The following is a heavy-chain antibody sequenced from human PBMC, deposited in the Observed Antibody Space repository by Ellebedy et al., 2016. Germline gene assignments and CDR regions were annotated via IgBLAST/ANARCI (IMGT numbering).Heavy chain of an antibody. CDR1: GGTFSTYV. CDR3: AREEAVVGYYFFDY. Sequence: ASVKVSCKASGGTFSTYVISWVRKAPGQGLEWMGRITPILGIANYAQKLQGRVPITADISTSTAYMELSSLRSDDTAVYYCAREEAVVGYYFFDYWGQGTLVTVSS. D-gene: IGHD5-12*01. CDR2: ITPILGIA. J-gene: IGHJ4*02. V-gene: IGHV1-69*04.